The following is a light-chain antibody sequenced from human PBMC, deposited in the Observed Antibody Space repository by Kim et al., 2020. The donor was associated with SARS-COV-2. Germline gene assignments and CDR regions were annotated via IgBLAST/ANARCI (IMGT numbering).Light chain of an antibody. J-gene: IGLJ1*01. CDR2: GHN. V-gene: IGLV1-40*01. Sequence: RVTTSCTAAFTHIGASNNVHWYQEVPGAAPKLLIYGHNQRPSGVPDRFSGSKSGTSASLAITGLQAEDEADYYCESYDSSLNSYVFGTGTKVTVL. CDR1: FTHIGASNN. CDR3: ESYDSSLNSYV.